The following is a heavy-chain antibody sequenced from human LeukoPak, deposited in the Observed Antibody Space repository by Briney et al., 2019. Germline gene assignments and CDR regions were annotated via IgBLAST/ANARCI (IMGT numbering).Heavy chain of an antibody. V-gene: IGHV3-33*08. Sequence: GGSLRLSCAASGFTFSSYGMHWVRQAPGKGLEWVAVIWYDGSIKYYADCVKGRFTISRDNSKNTLYLQMNSLRAEDTAVYYCARGPANSNFGDIYYYYMDVWGKGTTVTVSS. J-gene: IGHJ6*03. CDR3: ARGPANSNFGDIYYYYMDV. CDR1: GFTFSSYG. D-gene: IGHD4-11*01. CDR2: IWYDGSIK.